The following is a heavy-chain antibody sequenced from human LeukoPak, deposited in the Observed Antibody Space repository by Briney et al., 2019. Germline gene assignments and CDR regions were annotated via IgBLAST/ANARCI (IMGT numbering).Heavy chain of an antibody. V-gene: IGHV4-59*12. J-gene: IGHJ4*02. D-gene: IGHD3-22*01. CDR1: GDSISNYY. CDR2: IYYSEST. Sequence: SETLSLTCTVSGDSISNYYWSWIRQPPGKGLEWIGYIYYSESTNYNPSLKSRVTMSVDTSKNQFSLKLSSVTAADTAVYYCARDSPPYYYDSSGLDYWGQGTLVTVSS. CDR3: ARDSPPYYYDSSGLDY.